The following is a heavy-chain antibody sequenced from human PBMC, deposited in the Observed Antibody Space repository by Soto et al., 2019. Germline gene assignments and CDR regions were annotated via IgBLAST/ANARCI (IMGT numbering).Heavy chain of an antibody. CDR2: TCYRSKWYN. CDR3: PSERGASSWHLLSMYNWLDP. CDR1: GDSVSSNSAA. Sequence: SQTLSRTCAISGDSVSSNSAAWNWIRQSPSRGLEWLGRTCYRSKWYNDYAVSVKSRITINPDTSKNQFSLQLNSVTPEHPAVYYCPSERGASSWHLLSMYNWLDPWAQATLVTLSS. V-gene: IGHV6-1*01. J-gene: IGHJ5*02. D-gene: IGHD6-13*01.